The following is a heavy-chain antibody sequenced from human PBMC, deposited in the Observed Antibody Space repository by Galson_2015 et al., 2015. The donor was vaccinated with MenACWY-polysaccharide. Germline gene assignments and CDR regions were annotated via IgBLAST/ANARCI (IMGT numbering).Heavy chain of an antibody. D-gene: IGHD3-10*01. CDR1: GFTFSSYA. CDR3: AKDTGPGEYAYSWGTFDI. J-gene: IGHJ3*02. V-gene: IGHV3-23*01. Sequence: SLRLSCAGSGFTFSSYAMSWVRQAPGKGLEWVSGVSASGGSTVYTDSAKGRFTMSRDNSKRSLYLQMSSLRAEDTAVYYCAKDTGPGEYAYSWGTFDIRGRGTMVTVSS. CDR2: VSASGGST.